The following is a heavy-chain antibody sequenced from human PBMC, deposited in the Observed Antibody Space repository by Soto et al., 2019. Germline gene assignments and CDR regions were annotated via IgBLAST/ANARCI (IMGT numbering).Heavy chain of an antibody. CDR2: IYYSGST. V-gene: IGHV4-30-4*01. CDR3: AGKRRYHDSSGYYRWFDP. J-gene: IGHJ5*02. Sequence: SETLSLTCTVSGGSISSGDYYWSWIRQPPGKGLEWIGYIYYSGSTYYNPSLKSRVTISVDTSKNQFSLKLSSVTAADTAVYYCAGKRRYHDSSGYYRWFDPWGQGTLVTVSS. CDR1: GGSISSGDYY. D-gene: IGHD3-22*01.